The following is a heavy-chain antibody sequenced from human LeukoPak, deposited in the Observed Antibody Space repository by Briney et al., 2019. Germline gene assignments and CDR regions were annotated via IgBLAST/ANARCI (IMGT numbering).Heavy chain of an antibody. V-gene: IGHV1-46*01. CDR2: INPSGGST. CDR1: GYTFTSYY. Sequence: ASVKVSCKASGYTFTSYYMHLVRQAPGQGLEWMGIINPSGGSTSYAQKFQGRVTITADKPTNTAYMELSSLRSEDTAVYYCASGRTDIVVVPATLRNYFFDYWGQGTLVTVSS. CDR3: ASGRTDIVVVPATLRNYFFDY. D-gene: IGHD2-2*01. J-gene: IGHJ4*02.